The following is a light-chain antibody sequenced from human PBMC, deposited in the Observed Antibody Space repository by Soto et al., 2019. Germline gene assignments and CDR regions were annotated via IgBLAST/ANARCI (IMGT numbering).Light chain of an antibody. Sequence: DIVMTQSPDSLAVSLGERATINCKSSQSVLYSSNNKNYLAWYQQKPGQPPKLLIYWASTRESGVPDRFSGSGSGTDFTITISSLQAEDVAVYYCQQYYSTPLTFVGGTKVEIK. CDR1: QSVLYSSNNKNY. CDR2: WAS. V-gene: IGKV4-1*01. J-gene: IGKJ4*01. CDR3: QQYYSTPLT.